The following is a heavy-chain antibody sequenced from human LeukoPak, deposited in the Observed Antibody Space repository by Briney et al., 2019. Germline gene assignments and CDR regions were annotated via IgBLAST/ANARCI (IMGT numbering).Heavy chain of an antibody. V-gene: IGHV1-46*01. CDR2: INPSGGST. D-gene: IGHD6-19*01. J-gene: IGHJ4*02. Sequence: ASVKVSCKASGYTFTTYYMHWVRQAPGQGLEWVGIINPSGGSTSYAQKFQGRVTMTRDTSTSTVYMGLSSLRSEDTAVYYCARADSEWLIEWGFDYWGQGTLVTVSS. CDR1: GYTFTTYY. CDR3: ARADSEWLIEWGFDY.